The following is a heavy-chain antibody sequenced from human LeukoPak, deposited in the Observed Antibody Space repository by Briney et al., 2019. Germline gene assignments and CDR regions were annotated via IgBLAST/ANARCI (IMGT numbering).Heavy chain of an antibody. Sequence: SETLSLTCTVSGGSISSYYWSWIRQPPGKGREWSGYIYYSGSTNYNPSLKSRVTISVDTSKNQFSLKLSSVTAADTAVYYCAREAIKVDYGDYVRSFDIWGPGTMVTVSS. V-gene: IGHV4-59*01. D-gene: IGHD4-17*01. CDR2: IYYSGST. CDR1: GGSISSYY. CDR3: AREAIKVDYGDYVRSFDI. J-gene: IGHJ3*02.